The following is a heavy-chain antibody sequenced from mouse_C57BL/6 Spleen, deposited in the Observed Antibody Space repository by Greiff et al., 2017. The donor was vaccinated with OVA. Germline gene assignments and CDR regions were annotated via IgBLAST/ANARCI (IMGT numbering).Heavy chain of an antibody. CDR1: GYSFTGYY. V-gene: IGHV1-42*01. Sequence: EVQLQQSGPELVKPGASVKISCKASGYSFTGYYMNWVKQSPEKSLEWIGEINPSTGGTTYNQKFKAKATLTVDKSSSTAYMQLKSLTSEDSAVYYCARPIDSYAMDYWGQGTSVTVSS. CDR2: INPSTGGT. D-gene: IGHD3-2*01. J-gene: IGHJ4*01. CDR3: ARPIDSYAMDY.